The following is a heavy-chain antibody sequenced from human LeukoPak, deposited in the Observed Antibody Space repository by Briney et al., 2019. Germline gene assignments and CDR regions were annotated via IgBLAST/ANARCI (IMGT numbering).Heavy chain of an antibody. V-gene: IGHV4-30-4*01. D-gene: IGHD1-7*01. CDR3: AREPIGTHFDY. CDR1: VGSISSGDYY. J-gene: IGHJ4*02. CDR2: IYYSGST. Sequence: SQTLSLTCTVSVGSISSGDYYWNWIRQPPGKGLEWIGYIYYSGSTYYNPSLKSRVTISVDTSKNQFSLKVNSLTAADTAVYYCAREPIGTHFDYWGRGTLVTVSS.